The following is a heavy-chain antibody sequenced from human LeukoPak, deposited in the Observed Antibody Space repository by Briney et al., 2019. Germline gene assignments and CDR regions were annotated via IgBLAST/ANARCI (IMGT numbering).Heavy chain of an antibody. CDR1: GYTFTSYA. J-gene: IGHJ6*02. CDR3: ARDSNAVAGRQVDYYYGMDV. V-gene: IGHV1-3*01. CDR2: INAGNGNT. D-gene: IGHD6-19*01. Sequence: ASVNVSCTASGYTFTSYAMHWVRQAPGQRLEWMGWINAGNGNTKYSQKFQGRVTITRDTSASTAYMELSSLRSEDTAVYYCARDSNAVAGRQVDYYYGMDVWGQGTTVTVSS.